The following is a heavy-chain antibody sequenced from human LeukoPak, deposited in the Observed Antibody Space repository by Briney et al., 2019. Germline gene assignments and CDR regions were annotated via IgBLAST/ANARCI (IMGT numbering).Heavy chain of an antibody. CDR2: INNGGTT. V-gene: IGHV4-59*01. J-gene: IGHJ4*02. Sequence: SETLSLTCSVSGGSISGFFWSWIRQSPGKGLEWLGFINNGGTTNYNPSLKNRITISVDTSKNQFSLRWSSVAAADTAVYYCARDAAPFSCLSVACYFDLWGQGTLVTVSS. D-gene: IGHD6-19*01. CDR1: GGSISGFF. CDR3: ARDAAPFSCLSVACYFDL.